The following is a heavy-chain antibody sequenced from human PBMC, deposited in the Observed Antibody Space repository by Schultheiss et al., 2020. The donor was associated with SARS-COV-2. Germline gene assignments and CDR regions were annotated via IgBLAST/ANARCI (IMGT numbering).Heavy chain of an antibody. CDR2: ISSSSSYI. D-gene: IGHD3-3*02. V-gene: IGHV3-21*01. CDR1: GFTFSSYS. Sequence: GGSLRLSCAASGFTFSSYSMNWVRQAPGKGLEWVSSISSSSSYIYYSDSVKGRFTISRDNAKNSLYLQMNSLRAEDTAVYYCARDSTYYYYYMDVWGKGTTVTVSS. J-gene: IGHJ6*03. CDR3: ARDSTYYYYYMDV.